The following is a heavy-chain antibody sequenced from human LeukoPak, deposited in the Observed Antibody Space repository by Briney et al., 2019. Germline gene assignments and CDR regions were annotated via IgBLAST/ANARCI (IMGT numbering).Heavy chain of an antibody. CDR3: AKPISGGLAVTADWFHP. J-gene: IGHJ5*01. CDR1: GFAFSVYA. V-gene: IGHV3-23*01. Sequence: PAGGSLRLSCTASGFAFSVYAMSWLRQPPGKGLEWVSTIKANSGTTSYAASVRGRFTISRDNSKNTLYLQLNTLRADDTATYYCAKPISGGLAVTADWFHPWGQGTLVVVS. CDR2: IKANSGTT. D-gene: IGHD6-19*01.